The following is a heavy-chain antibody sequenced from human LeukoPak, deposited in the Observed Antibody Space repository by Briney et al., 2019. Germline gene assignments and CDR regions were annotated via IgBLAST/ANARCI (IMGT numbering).Heavy chain of an antibody. Sequence: SETLSLTCTVSGGSISSGGYYWSWIRQHPGKGLEWIGYIYYSGSTYYNPSLKSRVTISVDTSKNQFSLKLSSVTAADTAVYYCATGYSYGRNNAFDIWGQGTMVTVSS. V-gene: IGHV4-31*03. CDR3: ATGYSYGRNNAFDI. CDR2: IYYSGST. J-gene: IGHJ3*02. D-gene: IGHD5-18*01. CDR1: GGSISSGGYY.